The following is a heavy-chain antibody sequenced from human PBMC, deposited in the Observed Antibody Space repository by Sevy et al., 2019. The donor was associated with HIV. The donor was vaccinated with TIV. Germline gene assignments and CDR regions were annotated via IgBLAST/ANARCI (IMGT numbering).Heavy chain of an antibody. CDR3: AKVTLPLVGAYYFDY. CDR1: GFTFSSYG. V-gene: IGHV3-30*18. J-gene: IGHJ4*02. D-gene: IGHD1-26*01. Sequence: GGSLRLSCAASGFTFSSYGMHWVRQAPGKGLAWVAVISYDGSNKYYADSVKGRFTISRDNSKNTLYLQMNSLRAEDTAVYYCAKVTLPLVGAYYFDYWGQGTLVTVSS. CDR2: ISYDGSNK.